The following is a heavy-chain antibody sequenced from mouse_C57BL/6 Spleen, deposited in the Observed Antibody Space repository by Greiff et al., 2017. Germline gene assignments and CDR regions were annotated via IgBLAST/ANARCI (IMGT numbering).Heavy chain of an antibody. V-gene: IGHV1-55*01. Sequence: QVQLQQPGAELVKPGASVKMSCKASGYTFTSYWITWVKQRPGQGLEWIGDMYPGSGSTNYNEKFKSKATLTVDTSSSPAYMQLSSLTSEDSAVYYCALRLSWYFDVWGTGTTVTVSS. CDR1: GYTFTSYW. D-gene: IGHD1-1*02. CDR3: ALRLSWYFDV. J-gene: IGHJ1*03. CDR2: MYPGSGST.